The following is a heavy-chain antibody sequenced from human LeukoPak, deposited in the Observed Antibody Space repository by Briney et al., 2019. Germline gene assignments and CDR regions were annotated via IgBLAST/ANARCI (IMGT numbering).Heavy chain of an antibody. Sequence: SETLSLTCAVYGGSFSGYYWSWIRQPPGKGLEWIGEINHSGSTNYNPSLKSRVTISVDTSKNQFSLKLSSVTAADTAVYCCARRGLWFGELSRFDYWGQGTLVTASS. V-gene: IGHV4-34*01. D-gene: IGHD3-10*01. J-gene: IGHJ4*02. CDR2: INHSGST. CDR3: ARRGLWFGELSRFDY. CDR1: GGSFSGYY.